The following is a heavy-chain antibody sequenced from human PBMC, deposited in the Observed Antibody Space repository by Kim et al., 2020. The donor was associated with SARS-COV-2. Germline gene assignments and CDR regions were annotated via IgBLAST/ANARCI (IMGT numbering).Heavy chain of an antibody. J-gene: IGHJ5*02. CDR1: GYTFSTYA. CDR2: INTNTGNP. V-gene: IGHV7-4-1*02. CDR3: ARVSGSSWTPARFDP. Sequence: ASVKVSCKASGYTFSTYAINWVRQAPGQGLEWLGWINTNTGNPTYAQGFTGRFVFSLDTSVSTAYLQITNLKAEDTAMYFCARVSGSSWTPARFDPWGQGTLVTVSS. D-gene: IGHD2-2*01.